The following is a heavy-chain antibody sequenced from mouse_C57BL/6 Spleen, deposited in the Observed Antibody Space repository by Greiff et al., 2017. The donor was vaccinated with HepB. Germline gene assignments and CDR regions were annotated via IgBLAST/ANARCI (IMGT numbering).Heavy chain of an antibody. V-gene: IGHV1-64*01. CDR3: AREGYYGSSYYAMDY. CDR1: GYTFTSYW. J-gene: IGHJ4*01. CDR2: IHPNSGST. D-gene: IGHD1-1*01. Sequence: QVHVKQPGAELVKPGASVKLSCKASGYTFTSYWMHWVKQRPGQGLEWIGMIHPNSGSTNYNEKFKSKATLTVDKSSSTAYMQLSSLTSEDSAVYYCAREGYYGSSYYAMDYWGQGTSVTVSS.